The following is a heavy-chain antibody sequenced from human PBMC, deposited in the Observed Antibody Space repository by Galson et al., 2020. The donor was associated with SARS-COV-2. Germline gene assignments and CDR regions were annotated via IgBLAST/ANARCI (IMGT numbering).Heavy chain of an antibody. Sequence: GGSLRLSCAASGFTFTNYAMNWVRQAPGKGLEWVSVVSGSGSSTYYAASVKGRFTVSRDSSKNTLFLHMNSLRVNDTAVYYCAKSHIPGAAAGTGTVDYWGQGTLVTVSS. CDR1: GFTFTNYA. V-gene: IGHV3-23*01. CDR3: AKSHIPGAAAGTGTVDY. CDR2: VSGSGSST. D-gene: IGHD1-1*01. J-gene: IGHJ4*02.